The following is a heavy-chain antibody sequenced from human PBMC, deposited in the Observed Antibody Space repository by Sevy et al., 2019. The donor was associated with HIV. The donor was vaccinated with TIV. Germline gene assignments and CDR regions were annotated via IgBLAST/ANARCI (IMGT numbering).Heavy chain of an antibody. CDR1: GGSISSSSYY. CDR2: IYYSGST. V-gene: IGHV4-39*01. CDR3: ARQRRIAVAGILGENWFDP. Sequence: SETLSLTYTVSGGSISSSSYYWGWIRQPPGKGLEWIGSIYYSGSTYYNPSLKSRVTISVDTSKNQFSLKLSSVTAADTAVYYCARQRRIAVAGILGENWFDPWGQGTLVTVSS. J-gene: IGHJ5*02. D-gene: IGHD6-19*01.